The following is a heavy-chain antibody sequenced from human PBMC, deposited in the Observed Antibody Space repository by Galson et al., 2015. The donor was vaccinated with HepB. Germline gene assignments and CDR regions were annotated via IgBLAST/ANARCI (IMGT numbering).Heavy chain of an antibody. Sequence: SLRLSCAASGFTFSSYGMHWVRQAPGKGLEWVAVISYDGSNKYYADSVKGRFTISRDNSKNTLYLQMNSLRAEDTAVYYCAKAKGSSSSPPREYYYGMDVWGQGTTVTVSS. J-gene: IGHJ6*02. CDR3: AKAKGSSSSPPREYYYGMDV. D-gene: IGHD6-6*01. CDR1: GFTFSSYG. CDR2: ISYDGSNK. V-gene: IGHV3-30*18.